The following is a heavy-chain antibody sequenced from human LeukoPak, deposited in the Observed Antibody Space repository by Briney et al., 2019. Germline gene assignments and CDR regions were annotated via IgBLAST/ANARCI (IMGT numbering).Heavy chain of an antibody. J-gene: IGHJ4*02. Sequence: GGSLRLSCAASGFTFTNYEMSWVRQAPGKGLEWLSSISGSGDSVFYADSVKGRFTISRDNSLNTLHLQMNSLRAEDTAVYYCAKAAQSVLYCYDSSGYYDDFDYWGQGTLVTVSS. CDR1: GFTFTNYE. CDR3: AKAAQSVLYCYDSSGYYDDFDY. V-gene: IGHV3-23*01. CDR2: ISGSGDSV. D-gene: IGHD3-22*01.